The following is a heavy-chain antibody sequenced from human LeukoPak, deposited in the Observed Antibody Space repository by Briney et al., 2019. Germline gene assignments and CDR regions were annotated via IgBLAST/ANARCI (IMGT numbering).Heavy chain of an antibody. CDR1: GGTFSSYA. J-gene: IGHJ4*02. D-gene: IGHD1-14*01. V-gene: IGHV1-69*04. CDR2: IIPTLEIA. CDR3: ARVISGTWLWF. Sequence: SVNVSCKASGGTFSSYAISWVRQAPGQGLEWMGRIIPTLEIANYAQKFQGGVTITADKSTSTAYMELSSLRPEDTAVYYCARVISGTWLWFWGQGTLVTVSS.